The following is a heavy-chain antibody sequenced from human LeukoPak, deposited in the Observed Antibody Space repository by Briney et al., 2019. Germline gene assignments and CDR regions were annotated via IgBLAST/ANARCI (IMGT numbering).Heavy chain of an antibody. CDR1: RFTFSSYW. CDR3: ATNSDYRFEY. CDR2: IEEDGSKK. D-gene: IGHD3-22*01. V-gene: IGHV3-7*01. Sequence: GGSLRLSCAASRFTFSSYWMSWVCQAPGRGLEWVANIEEDGSKKNYVNSVKGRFTISRDNAKNSLFLQMNSLRDEDTAVYYCATNSDYRFEYWGQGTLVTVSS. J-gene: IGHJ4*02.